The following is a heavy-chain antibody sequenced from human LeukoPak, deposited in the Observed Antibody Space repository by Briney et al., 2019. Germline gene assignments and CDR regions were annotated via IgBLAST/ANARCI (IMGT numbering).Heavy chain of an antibody. CDR1: GFTFDDYA. J-gene: IGHJ4*02. Sequence: PGRSLRLSCAASGFTFDDYAMHWVRQAPGKGLEWVSGISWNSGSIGYADSVKGRFTISRDNAKNSLYLQMNSLRAEDMALYYCAKVSVPGIAAAVYFDYWGQGTLVTVSS. CDR2: ISWNSGSI. D-gene: IGHD6-13*01. CDR3: AKVSVPGIAAAVYFDY. V-gene: IGHV3-9*03.